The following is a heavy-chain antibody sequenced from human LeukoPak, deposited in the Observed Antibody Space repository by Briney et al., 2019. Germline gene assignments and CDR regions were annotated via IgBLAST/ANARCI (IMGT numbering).Heavy chain of an antibody. V-gene: IGHV4-34*01. D-gene: IGHD4-17*01. CDR2: IKHSGST. J-gene: IGHJ4*02. Sequence: LTLSCAASGFTFSDYYMRWIRQPPGRGREWRGEIKHSGSTNYNPTLKSPVTISVETSKNQFSLKLRSVTAADTAVYYCARSGGYGDYALGKATPFDYWGQGTLVTVSS. CDR3: ARSGGYGDYALGKATPFDY. CDR1: GFTFSDYY.